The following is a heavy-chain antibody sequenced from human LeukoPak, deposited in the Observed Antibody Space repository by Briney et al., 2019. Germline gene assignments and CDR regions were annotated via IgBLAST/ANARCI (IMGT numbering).Heavy chain of an antibody. Sequence: SEALSLTCAVSGGSISSYYWSWIRQPPGKELEWIGYIYYTGSTNYNPSLESRVTISVDTSKSQFSLKLSSVTAADTAVYFCARDRALGGWLLTFDYWGRGTLVTVSS. CDR1: GGSISSYY. CDR3: ARDRALGGWLLTFDY. V-gene: IGHV4-59*01. D-gene: IGHD5-24*01. J-gene: IGHJ4*02. CDR2: IYYTGST.